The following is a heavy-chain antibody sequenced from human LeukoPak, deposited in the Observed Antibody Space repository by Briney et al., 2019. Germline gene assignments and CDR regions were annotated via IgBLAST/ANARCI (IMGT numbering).Heavy chain of an antibody. V-gene: IGHV4-34*01. Sequence: PSETLSLTCAVYGGSFSGYYWSWIRQPPGKGLEWIGEINHSGSTNYNPSLKSRVTISVDTSKNQFSLKLSSVTAADTAVYYCARSRSFVAVAGTGDYFDYWGQGTLVTVSS. CDR2: INHSGST. CDR3: ARSRSFVAVAGTGDYFDY. D-gene: IGHD6-19*01. CDR1: GGSFSGYY. J-gene: IGHJ4*02.